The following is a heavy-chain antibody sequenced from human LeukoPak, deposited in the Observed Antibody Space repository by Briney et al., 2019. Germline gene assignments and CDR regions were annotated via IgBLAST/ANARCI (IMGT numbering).Heavy chain of an antibody. J-gene: IGHJ4*02. V-gene: IGHV4-39*01. CDR3: ARHGGAAGGH. CDR1: GCPISSRWFL. Sequence: SETLFLTWNFSGCPISSRWFLWGWIRQPPGKGLEWIGSIYYSGSTYYNPSLKSRVTISVDTSKNQLSLKLTSVTAADTAVYYCARHGGAAGGHWGQGTLVTVSS. D-gene: IGHD6-13*01. CDR2: IYYSGST.